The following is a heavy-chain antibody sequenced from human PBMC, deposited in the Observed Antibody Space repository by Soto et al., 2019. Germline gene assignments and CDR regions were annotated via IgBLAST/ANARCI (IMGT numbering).Heavy chain of an antibody. CDR3: TRVDTGSGALDY. D-gene: IGHD6-19*01. Sequence: EVQLLESGGGVVQPGGSLRLSCVASGFSFRDFAMSWVRQAPGQGLEWVVGISDSGATTYDADSVRGRFTISKDNSRNKVFLQLNYLRAEDTASYYCTRVDTGSGALDYWGQGTLVTVSS. J-gene: IGHJ4*02. V-gene: IGHV3-23*01. CDR1: GFSFRDFA. CDR2: ISDSGATT.